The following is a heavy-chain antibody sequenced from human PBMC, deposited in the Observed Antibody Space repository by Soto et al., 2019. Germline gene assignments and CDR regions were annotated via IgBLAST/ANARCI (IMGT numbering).Heavy chain of an antibody. D-gene: IGHD3-10*01. CDR2: LNAGNGDT. V-gene: IGHV1-3*01. CDR3: ARQGIPYNSGSGDYFYYYYNYMDV. CDR1: GYTFTNYA. Sequence: ASVKVSCKASGYTFTNYAVHWLRQAPEQGLEWMGWLNAGNGDTKYSPTFQGRVTISRDTSASIAYMELSSLRSEDTAVYYCARQGIPYNSGSGDYFYYYYNYMDVWGKGTTVTVSS. J-gene: IGHJ6*03.